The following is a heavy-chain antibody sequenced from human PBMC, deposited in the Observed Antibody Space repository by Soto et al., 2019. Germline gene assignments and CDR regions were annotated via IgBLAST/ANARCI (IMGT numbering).Heavy chain of an antibody. CDR1: GGSISSSNW. CDR3: ATSYYDSSGYTDY. D-gene: IGHD3-22*01. Sequence: QVQLQESGPGLVKPSGTLSLTCAVSGGSISSSNWWSWVRQPPGKGLEGIGEIYHSGSTNYNPSLKRRVTISVDKSKNQFSLKLSSVTAADTAVYYCATSYYDSSGYTDYWGQGTLVTVSS. CDR2: IYHSGST. V-gene: IGHV4-4*02. J-gene: IGHJ4*02.